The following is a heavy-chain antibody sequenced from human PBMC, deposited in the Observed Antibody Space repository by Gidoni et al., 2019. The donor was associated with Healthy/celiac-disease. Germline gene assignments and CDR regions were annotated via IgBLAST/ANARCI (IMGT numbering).Heavy chain of an antibody. CDR2: ILPILGIA. D-gene: IGHD1-26*01. CDR1: GGTFSSYT. J-gene: IGHJ4*02. CDR3: ARDPGDIGGSYGDY. Sequence: QVQLVQSGAEVKKPGSSVKVSCKASGGTFSSYTISWVRQAPGQGLEWMGRILPILGIANYAQKFKGRVTITADKSTSTAYMELSSLRSEDTAVYYCARDPGDIGGSYGDYWGQGTLVTVSS. V-gene: IGHV1-69*08.